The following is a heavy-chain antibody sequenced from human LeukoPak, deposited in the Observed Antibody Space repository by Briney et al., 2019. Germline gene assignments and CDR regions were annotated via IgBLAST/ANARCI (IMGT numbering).Heavy chain of an antibody. CDR2: INWNGGST. CDR3: ARDPGRQEMATITFE. Sequence: GGSLRLSCAASGFTFDDYGMSWVRQAPGKGLEWVSGINWNGGSTGYADSVKGRFTISRDNAKNSLYLQMNSLRAEDTALYYCARDPGRQEMATITFEWGQGTLVTVSS. V-gene: IGHV3-20*04. CDR1: GFTFDDYG. J-gene: IGHJ4*02. D-gene: IGHD5-24*01.